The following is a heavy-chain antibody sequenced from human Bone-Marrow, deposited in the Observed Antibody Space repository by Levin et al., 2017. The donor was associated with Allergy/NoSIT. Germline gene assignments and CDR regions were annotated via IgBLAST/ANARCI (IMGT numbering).Heavy chain of an antibody. CDR3: ATARGYCSGDDCYRAPPPPNWFDS. D-gene: IGHD2-15*01. V-gene: IGHV4-39*01. CDR2: IYYSGST. Sequence: GSLRLSCTVSGGFIGSSGYYWGWIRQPPGKGLEWIGSIYYSGSTYYNPSLKSRVTISIDTAKNQFSLNLRSVTAADTAVFYCATARGYCSGDDCYRAPPPPNWFDSWGQGTLVTVSS. CDR1: GGFIGSSGYY. J-gene: IGHJ5*01.